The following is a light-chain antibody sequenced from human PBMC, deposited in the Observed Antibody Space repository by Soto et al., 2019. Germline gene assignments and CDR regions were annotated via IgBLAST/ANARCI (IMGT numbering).Light chain of an antibody. CDR2: AAS. Sequence: DAQMTQSPSSLSASVGDSVTITCRARQSIGTYLDWYQHKPGKAPKLLSYAASSLQSGVPSRFSGSGSGTDFTLTISSLQPEDFATYYCQESHSTFGQGTKLEIK. CDR3: QESHST. V-gene: IGKV1-39*01. CDR1: QSIGTY. J-gene: IGKJ2*01.